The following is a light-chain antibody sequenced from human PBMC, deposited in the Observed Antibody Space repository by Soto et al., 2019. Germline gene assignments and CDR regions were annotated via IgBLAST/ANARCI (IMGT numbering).Light chain of an antibody. CDR3: CSYAGSSTPVV. CDR1: SSDVGSYNL. J-gene: IGLJ2*01. Sequence: QSALTQPASVSGSPGQSITISCTGTSSDVGSYNLVSWYQQHPGKAPKLMIYEGTTRPSGVSNRFSGSKSGNTASLTISGLQAEDEADYYCCSYAGSSTPVVFGGGTQLTVL. V-gene: IGLV2-23*01. CDR2: EGT.